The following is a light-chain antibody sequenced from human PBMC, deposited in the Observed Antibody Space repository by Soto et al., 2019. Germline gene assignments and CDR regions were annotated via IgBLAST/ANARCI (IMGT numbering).Light chain of an antibody. CDR1: QSLSRW. Sequence: DIQMTQSPSTLSASVGDRVTITCRASQSLSRWLAWYQQKPGTAPKLLIYKASILGSGVPSRFSGSGSGTEFTLTISSLQAEDFAIYYCQQYNSHSSYTFGQGTKLEIK. V-gene: IGKV1-5*03. CDR3: QQYNSHSSYT. CDR2: KAS. J-gene: IGKJ2*01.